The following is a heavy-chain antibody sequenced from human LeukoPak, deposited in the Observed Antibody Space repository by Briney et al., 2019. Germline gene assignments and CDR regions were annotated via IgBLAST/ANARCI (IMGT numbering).Heavy chain of an antibody. V-gene: IGHV1-24*01. CDR2: FDPEDGER. CDR3: ATTRRGLLFLGYFGS. Sequence: ASVKVSSTFSRYTLPELAIHWVRQAPGKGRGWVAGFDPEDGERIYAQRFQGRVTVTEDTSTDIGYMELSSLRSEDTAVYYGATTRRGLLFLGYFGSWGQGTLVTVSS. D-gene: IGHD2-2*01. J-gene: IGHJ4*02. CDR1: RYTLPELA.